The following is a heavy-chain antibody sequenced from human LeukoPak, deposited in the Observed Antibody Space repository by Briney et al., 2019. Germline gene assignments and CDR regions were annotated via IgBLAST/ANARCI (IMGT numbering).Heavy chain of an antibody. J-gene: IGHJ4*02. CDR1: GFTFNSYW. Sequence: GGSLRLSCVASGFTFNSYWVHWVRQAPGEGLVWVSRINSDGSATSYADSVKGRFTISRDNAKNTVYLQMNSLRADDTAVYYYSRVFVAARHIDHWGQGTLVTVSS. CDR2: INSDGSAT. V-gene: IGHV3-74*01. CDR3: SRVFVAARHIDH. D-gene: IGHD6-6*01.